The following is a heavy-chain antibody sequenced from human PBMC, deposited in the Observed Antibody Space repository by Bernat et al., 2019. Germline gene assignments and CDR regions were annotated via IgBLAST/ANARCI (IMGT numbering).Heavy chain of an antibody. CDR1: GFTFSSYA. CDR2: ISGSGGST. CDR3: AKDLDGIVVVPAATFDY. Sequence: EVQLLESGGGLVQPGGSLILSCAASGFTFSSYAMSWVRQAPGKGLEWVSAISGSGGSTYYADSVKGRFTISRDNSKNTLYLQMNSLRAEDTAVYYCAKDLDGIVVVPAATFDYWGQGTLVTVSS. D-gene: IGHD2-2*01. J-gene: IGHJ4*02. V-gene: IGHV3-23*01.